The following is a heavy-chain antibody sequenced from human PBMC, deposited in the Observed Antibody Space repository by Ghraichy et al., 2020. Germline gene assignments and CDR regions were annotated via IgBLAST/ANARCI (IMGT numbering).Heavy chain of an antibody. J-gene: IGHJ4*02. V-gene: IGHV4-39*01. Sequence: SQTLSLTCTVSGGSISSSSYYWGWIRQPPGKGLEWIGSIYYSGSTYYNPSLKSRVTISVDTSKNQFSLKLSSVTAADTAVYYCAGGDLDYWGQGTLVTVSS. CDR3: AGGDLDY. CDR2: IYYSGST. CDR1: GGSISSSSYY. D-gene: IGHD2-21*01.